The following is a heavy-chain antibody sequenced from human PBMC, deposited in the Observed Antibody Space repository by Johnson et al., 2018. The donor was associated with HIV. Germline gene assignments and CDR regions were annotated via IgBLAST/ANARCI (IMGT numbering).Heavy chain of an antibody. D-gene: IGHD3-22*01. CDR2: ITWNGGST. CDR3: AREYYYDSSGYNAFDI. V-gene: IGHV3-20*04. CDR1: GFTFDDYG. Sequence: VQLVESGGGVVRPGGSLRLSCAASGFTFDDYGMNWVRQAPGKGLEWVSGITWNGGSTGYADSVKGRFNLSRDNSKNTLYLQMNSLRAEDTAVYYCAREYYYDSSGYNAFDIWGQGTMVTVSS. J-gene: IGHJ3*02.